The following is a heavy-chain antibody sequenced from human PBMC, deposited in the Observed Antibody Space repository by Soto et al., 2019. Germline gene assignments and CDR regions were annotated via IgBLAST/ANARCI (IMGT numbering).Heavy chain of an antibody. CDR1: GYTFTSYG. J-gene: IGHJ5*02. D-gene: IGHD3-22*01. V-gene: IGHV1-18*01. CDR3: ARPLYDSSGNWFDP. Sequence: ASVKVSCKASGYTFTSYGISWVRQAPGQGLEWRGWISAYNGNTNYAQKLQGRVTMTTDTSTSTAYMELRSLRSDDTAVYYCARPLYDSSGNWFDPWGQGTLVTVSS. CDR2: ISAYNGNT.